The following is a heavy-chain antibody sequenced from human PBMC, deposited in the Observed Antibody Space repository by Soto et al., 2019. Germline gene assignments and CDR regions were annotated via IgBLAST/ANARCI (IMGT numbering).Heavy chain of an antibody. CDR2: IIPIFGTA. Sequence: GASVKVSCKASGVTFSSYAIGWVRQAPGQGLEWMGGIIPIFGTANYAQKFQGRVTITADESTSTAYMELSSLRSEDTAVYYCARSIAWTPYYYYGMDVWGQGTTVTVSS. J-gene: IGHJ6*02. V-gene: IGHV1-69*13. D-gene: IGHD1-1*01. CDR1: GVTFSSYA. CDR3: ARSIAWTPYYYYGMDV.